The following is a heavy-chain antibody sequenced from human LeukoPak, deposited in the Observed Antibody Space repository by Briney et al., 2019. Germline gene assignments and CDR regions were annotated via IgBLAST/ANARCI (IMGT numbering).Heavy chain of an antibody. V-gene: IGHV1-18*01. CDR2: ISAYNGNT. D-gene: IGHD3-3*01. CDR1: GYTFTSYG. CDR3: ARAERRPIFGVVIMVAFDY. Sequence: GASVKVSCKASGYTFTSYGISWVRQAPRQGLEWMGWISAYNGNTNYAQKLQGRVTMTTDTSTSTAYMELRSLRSDDTAVYYCARAERRPIFGVVIMVAFDYWGQGTLVTASS. J-gene: IGHJ4*02.